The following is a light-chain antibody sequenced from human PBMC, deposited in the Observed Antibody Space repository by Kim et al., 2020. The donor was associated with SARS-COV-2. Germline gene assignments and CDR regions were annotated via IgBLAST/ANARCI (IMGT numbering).Light chain of an antibody. CDR3: CSYAGSSTYVI. Sequence: QSITISCTGTSSDVGTYNLVSWYQQHPGKATKLVIYEVSKRPSGISNRISGSQSGNTASLTISGLQAEDEAEYYCCSYAGSSTYVIFGGGTQLTVL. CDR2: EVS. V-gene: IGLV2-23*02. J-gene: IGLJ2*01. CDR1: SSDVGTYNL.